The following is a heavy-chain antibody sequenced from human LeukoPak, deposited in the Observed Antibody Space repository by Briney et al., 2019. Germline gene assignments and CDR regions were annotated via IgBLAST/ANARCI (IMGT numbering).Heavy chain of an antibody. V-gene: IGHV4-34*01. J-gene: IGHJ4*02. CDR1: GGSFSGYY. Sequence: SETLSLTCAVYGGSFSGYYWSWIRQPPGKGLEWIGEINHSGSTNYNPSLKSRVTISVDTSKNQFSLKLSSVTAADTAEYYCARGYSSENFDYWGQGTLVTVSS. CDR2: INHSGST. CDR3: ARGYSSENFDY. D-gene: IGHD6-19*01.